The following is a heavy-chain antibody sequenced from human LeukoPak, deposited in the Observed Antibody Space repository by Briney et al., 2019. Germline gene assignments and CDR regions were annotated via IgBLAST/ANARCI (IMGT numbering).Heavy chain of an antibody. V-gene: IGHV3-7*01. Sequence: GGSLRLSCAASGFTFSNYWMSWVRQAPGKGLEWVANINPDGSEKYSVDSVTGRFTISRDNAENTLFLQMNSLRAEDSAIYYCARDLAAWDVWGKGTTVTVSS. CDR2: INPDGSEK. J-gene: IGHJ6*04. CDR3: ARDLAAWDV. CDR1: GFTFSNYW.